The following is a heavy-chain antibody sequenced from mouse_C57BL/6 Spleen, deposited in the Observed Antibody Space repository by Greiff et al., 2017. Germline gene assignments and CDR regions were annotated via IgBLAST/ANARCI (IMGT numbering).Heavy chain of an antibody. D-gene: IGHD2-10*01. Sequence: VQLQQSGAELTKPGASVKLSCKASGYTFTGYWIGWVKQRSGHGLEWIGEILPGSGSTNYNEKFKGKATLTADTSSNTAYMQLRSLTTEDSAIYYCASAYHFAMDCWGQGTSVTVSS. J-gene: IGHJ4*01. V-gene: IGHV1-9*01. CDR1: GYTFTGYW. CDR2: ILPGSGST. CDR3: ASAYHFAMDC.